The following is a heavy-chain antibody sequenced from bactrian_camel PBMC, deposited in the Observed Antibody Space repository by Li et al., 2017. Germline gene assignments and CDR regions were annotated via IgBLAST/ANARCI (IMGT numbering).Heavy chain of an antibody. CDR1: GFTYPFSAHY. CDR2: VVGDGTT. D-gene: IGHD1*01. J-gene: IGHJ4*01. CDR3: KMNKFLISTRYCASGS. V-gene: IGHV3S53*01. Sequence: HVQLVESGGGSVQAGGSLKLSCVATGFTYPFSAHYLGWFRQAPGQEREGVASVVGDGTTAYADSVKGRFTISQDKGKDTVYLAMNNLKPEDTAMYSCKMNKFLISTRYCASGSWGQGTQVTVS.